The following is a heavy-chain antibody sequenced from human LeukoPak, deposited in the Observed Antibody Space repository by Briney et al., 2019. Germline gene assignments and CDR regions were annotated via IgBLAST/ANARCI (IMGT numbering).Heavy chain of an antibody. CDR2: INHRGST. CDR3: ASAFYGDLLFDY. D-gene: IGHD4-17*01. V-gene: IGHV4-34*01. Sequence: SETLSLTCAVYGESLSKYYWTWIRQSPGKGLEWIGEINHRGSTNHNPSLKSRVTLSVDTSKHQFSLKLTSVTAADAAVYYCASAFYGDLLFDYWGQGTLVTVSS. CDR1: GESLSKYY. J-gene: IGHJ4*02.